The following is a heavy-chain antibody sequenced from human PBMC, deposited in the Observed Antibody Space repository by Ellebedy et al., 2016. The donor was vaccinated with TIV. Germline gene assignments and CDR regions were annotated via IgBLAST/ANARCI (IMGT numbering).Heavy chain of an antibody. J-gene: IGHJ4*02. CDR2: INSRGSTI. CDR1: GFTFSDYY. Sequence: GESLKISCAASGFTFSDYYISWIRQAPGRGLEWLSYINSRGSTIKYADSVKGRFTISRDNANNSLYLQMNSLRAEDTALYYCARTLRSPGGAAARHWGLGTLVTVSS. CDR3: ARTLRSPGGAAARH. D-gene: IGHD6-13*01. V-gene: IGHV3-11*01.